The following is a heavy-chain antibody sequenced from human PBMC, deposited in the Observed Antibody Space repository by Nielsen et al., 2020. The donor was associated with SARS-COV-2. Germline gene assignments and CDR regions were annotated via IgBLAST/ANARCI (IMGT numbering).Heavy chain of an antibody. J-gene: IGHJ4*02. V-gene: IGHV3-30*18. Sequence: GGSLRLSCAASGFTFSSYGMHWVRQAPGKGLEWVAVISYDGSNKYYADSVKGRFTISRDNAKNSLYLQMNSLRAEDTALYYCAKDRSPHYGPYYFDYWGQGTLVTVSS. CDR1: GFTFSSYG. CDR2: ISYDGSNK. CDR3: AKDRSPHYGPYYFDY. D-gene: IGHD4-17*01.